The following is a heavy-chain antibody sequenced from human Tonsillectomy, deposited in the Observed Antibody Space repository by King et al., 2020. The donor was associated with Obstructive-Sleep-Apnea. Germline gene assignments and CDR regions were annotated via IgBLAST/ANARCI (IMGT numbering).Heavy chain of an antibody. CDR3: ARVNQAAAWSFDY. Sequence: QLVQSGGEVKKPGASVKVSCKASGYTFATYGVTWVRQAPGQGLEWMGWITAYNGNKKYAQNFQVRVTMTTDTSTSTAYMELRSLRSDETAVYYCARVNQAAAWSFDYWGQGTLVTVSS. V-gene: IGHV1-18*01. CDR1: GYTFATYG. D-gene: IGHD6-13*01. J-gene: IGHJ4*02. CDR2: ITAYNGNK.